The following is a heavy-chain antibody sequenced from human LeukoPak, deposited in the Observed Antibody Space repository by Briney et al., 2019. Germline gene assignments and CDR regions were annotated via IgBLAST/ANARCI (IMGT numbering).Heavy chain of an antibody. CDR1: GGSISSSSYY. J-gene: IGHJ4*02. V-gene: IGHV4-39*07. CDR2: IYYSGST. D-gene: IGHD6-19*01. CDR3: ARDSSGWYREFDY. Sequence: PSETLSLTCTVSGGSISSSSYYWGWIRQPPGKGLEWIGSIYYSGSTYYNPSLKSRVTISVDTSKNQFSLKLSSVTAADTAVYYCARDSSGWYREFDYWGQGTLVTVSS.